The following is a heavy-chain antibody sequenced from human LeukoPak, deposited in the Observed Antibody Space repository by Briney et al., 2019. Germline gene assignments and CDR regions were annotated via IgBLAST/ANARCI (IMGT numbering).Heavy chain of an antibody. D-gene: IGHD5-18*01. CDR3: ATGEGGYSYGHDY. Sequence: GGSLRLSCAASGFTFSTYDMNWVRQAPGKGLEWVSYISSSGSTIYYADSVKGRFTISRDNAKNSLYLQMNSLRAEDTAVYYCATGEGGYSYGHDYWGQGTLVTVSS. CDR1: GFTFSTYD. V-gene: IGHV3-48*03. CDR2: ISSSGSTI. J-gene: IGHJ4*02.